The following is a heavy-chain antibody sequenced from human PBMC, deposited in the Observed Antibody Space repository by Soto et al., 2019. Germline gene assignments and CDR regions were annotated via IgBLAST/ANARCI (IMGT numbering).Heavy chain of an antibody. V-gene: IGHV4-34*01. CDR2: INDSGST. J-gene: IGHJ6*02. D-gene: IGHD6-19*01. Sequence: SETLSLTCAVYGGSFSGYYWSWIRQPPGKGLEWIGEINDSGSTNYNPYPESRVTISVDTSTNQFSLKLSSVTAADTAVYYCARGRIAVALYGMDVWGQGTTVTVSS. CDR1: GGSFSGYY. CDR3: ARGRIAVALYGMDV.